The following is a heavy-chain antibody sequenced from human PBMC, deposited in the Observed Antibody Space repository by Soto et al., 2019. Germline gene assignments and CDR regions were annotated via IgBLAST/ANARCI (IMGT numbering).Heavy chain of an antibody. CDR3: ARAIKVNWNPDH. J-gene: IGHJ4*02. CDR1: GYLFTSYY. V-gene: IGHV1-46*01. CDR2: INPSSGGI. Sequence: QVQLEQSGAEVKKPGASVKVSCKASGYLFTSYYMHWVRQAPGQGPEWMGIINPSSGGISYAQKFQGRVTMTRDTSASTVYMELSSLRSEDTAVYYCARAIKVNWNPDHWGKGTLVTVSS. D-gene: IGHD1-20*01.